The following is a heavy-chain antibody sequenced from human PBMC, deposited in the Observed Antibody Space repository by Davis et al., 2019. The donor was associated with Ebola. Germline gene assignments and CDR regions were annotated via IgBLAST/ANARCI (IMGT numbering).Heavy chain of an antibody. V-gene: IGHV1-18*04. CDR1: GYTFTSYD. D-gene: IGHD4-17*01. J-gene: IGHJ4*02. Sequence: ASVKVSCKASGYTFTSYDITWVRQAPGQGLEWMGWISASNGNTNYAQKLQGRVTMTTDKSTSTAYMGLRSLRSDATAVYYCARTVRVTKSGGGPLDYWGQGTLVTVSS. CDR3: ARTVRVTKSGGGPLDY. CDR2: ISASNGNT.